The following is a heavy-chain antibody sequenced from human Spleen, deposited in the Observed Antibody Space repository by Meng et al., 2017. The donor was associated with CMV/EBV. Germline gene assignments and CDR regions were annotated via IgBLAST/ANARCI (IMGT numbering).Heavy chain of an antibody. CDR2: MNPNSGNT. CDR3: ARGFVQYQLLLGY. CDR1: GYTFTSYD. V-gene: IGHV1-8*01. Sequence: ASVKVSCKASGYTFTSYDINWVRQAAGQGLEWMGWMNPNSGNTGYAQKFQGRVTMTRNTSISTAYMELSSLRSEDTAVYYCARGFVQYQLLLGYWGQGTLVTVSS. D-gene: IGHD2-2*01. J-gene: IGHJ4*02.